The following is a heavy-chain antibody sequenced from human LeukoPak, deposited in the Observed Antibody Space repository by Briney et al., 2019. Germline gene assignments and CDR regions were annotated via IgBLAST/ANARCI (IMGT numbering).Heavy chain of an antibody. D-gene: IGHD6-13*01. CDR2: MNPYSGNT. CDR3: ARGLENSWYTTGALAAF. Sequence: GASVKVCCKTSGYTFTNCEILWVRPAPGQGLEWMGWMNPYSGNTVHAQKFQGRVAMTRNISITTAHLETSSLRSEDTAVYFCARGLENSWYTTGALAAFWGQGTLVTVSS. J-gene: IGHJ4*02. V-gene: IGHV1-8*01. CDR1: GYTFTNCE.